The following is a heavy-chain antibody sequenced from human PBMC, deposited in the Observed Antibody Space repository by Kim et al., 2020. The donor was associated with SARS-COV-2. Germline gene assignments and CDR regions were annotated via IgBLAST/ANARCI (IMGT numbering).Heavy chain of an antibody. J-gene: IGHJ3*02. CDR3: ARQYNMVYYYDSSGYQTAIKGLAKPPLGKTDAFDI. V-gene: IGHV4-39*01. Sequence: SETLSLTCTVSGGSISSSSYYWGWIRQPPGKGLEWIGSIYYSGSTYYNPSLKSRVTISVDTSKNQFSLKLSSVTAADTAVYYCARQYNMVYYYDSSGYQTAIKGLAKPPLGKTDAFDIWGQGTMVTVSS. CDR2: IYYSGST. CDR1: GGSISSSSYY. D-gene: IGHD3-22*01.